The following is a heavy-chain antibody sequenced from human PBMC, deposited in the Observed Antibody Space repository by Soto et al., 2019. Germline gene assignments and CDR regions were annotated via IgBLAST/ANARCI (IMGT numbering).Heavy chain of an antibody. J-gene: IGHJ4*02. CDR2: INSVNGNT. V-gene: IGHV1-3*01. CDR1: GYTFTTYA. D-gene: IGHD6-19*01. CDR3: ARDTSSHTTGWYYFDY. Sequence: ASVKVSCKASGYTFTTYAIHWVRQAPGQGLEWMGWINSVNGNTKYSQKFQGRVTITRDRSASTAYMELSSLRSEDTAVYYCARDTSSHTTGWYYFDYWGQGTLVTVSS.